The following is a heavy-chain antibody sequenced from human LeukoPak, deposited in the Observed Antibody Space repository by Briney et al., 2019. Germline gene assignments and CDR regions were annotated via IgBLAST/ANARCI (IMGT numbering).Heavy chain of an antibody. J-gene: IGHJ4*02. V-gene: IGHV4-39*07. CDR3: ARGADYNLDY. D-gene: IGHD3-10*01. CDR1: GGSISSSSYY. CDR2: IYYSGST. Sequence: PSETLSLTCTVSGGSISSSSYYWGWIRQPPGKGLEWIGSIYYSGSTYYNPSLKSRVTMSVDTSKNQFSLKLSSVTAADTAVYYCARGADYNLDYWGQGTLVTVSS.